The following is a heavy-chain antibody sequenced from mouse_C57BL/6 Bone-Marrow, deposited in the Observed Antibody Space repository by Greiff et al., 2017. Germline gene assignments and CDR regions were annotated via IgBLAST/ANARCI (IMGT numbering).Heavy chain of an antibody. CDR2: IHPNSGST. CDR3: ARGGMRGFAY. V-gene: IGHV1-64*01. D-gene: IGHD2-10*02. Sequence: VKLQQPGAELVKPGASVKLSCKASGYTFTSYWMHWVKQRPGQGLEWIGMIHPNSGSTNYNEKFKSKATLTVDKSSCTAYMQLSSLTSEDSAVYYCARGGMRGFAYWGQGTLVTVSA. J-gene: IGHJ3*01. CDR1: GYTFTSYW.